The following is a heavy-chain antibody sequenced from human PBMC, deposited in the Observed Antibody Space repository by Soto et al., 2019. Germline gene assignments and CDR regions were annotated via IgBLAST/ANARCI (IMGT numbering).Heavy chain of an antibody. Sequence: QVQLVESGGGVVQPGRSLRLSCAASGFTFSSYGMHWVRQAPGKGLEWVAVIWYDGSNKYYADSVKGRFTISRDNSKNTLYMQMNSLGAEVKSVYYCARTNFVRGYYFDYWGQGTLVTVSS. D-gene: IGHD2-8*01. CDR3: ARTNFVRGYYFDY. CDR1: GFTFSSYG. V-gene: IGHV3-33*01. CDR2: IWYDGSNK. J-gene: IGHJ4*02.